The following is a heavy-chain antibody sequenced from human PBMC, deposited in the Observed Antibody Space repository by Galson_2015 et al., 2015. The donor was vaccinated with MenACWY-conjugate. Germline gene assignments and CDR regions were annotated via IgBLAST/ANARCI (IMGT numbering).Heavy chain of an antibody. D-gene: IGHD1-7*01. Sequence: SLRLTCAASGFTFSSYAMSWVRQAPGKGLEWVSAISGSGGSTYYADSVKGRFTISRDNSKNTLYLQMNSLRAEGTAVYYCAKSGLELLQTSVYYYYMDVWGEGTTVTVSS. CDR3: AKSGLELLQTSVYYYYMDV. J-gene: IGHJ6*03. V-gene: IGHV3-23*01. CDR1: GFTFSSYA. CDR2: ISGSGGST.